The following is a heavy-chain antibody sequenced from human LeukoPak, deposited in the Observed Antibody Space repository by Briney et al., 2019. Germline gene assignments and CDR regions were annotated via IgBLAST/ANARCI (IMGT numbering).Heavy chain of an antibody. CDR3: TRGARDYGMDV. Sequence: GGSLRLSCAASGFTFSVYWMHWVRQAPGKGLVWVSRINSDGRDISYADSVKGRFTISRDNPKNTLYLQMNNLRAEDTAVYYCTRGARDYGMDVWGQGTTVTVPS. J-gene: IGHJ6*02. CDR2: INSDGRDI. V-gene: IGHV3-74*01. CDR1: GFTFSVYW.